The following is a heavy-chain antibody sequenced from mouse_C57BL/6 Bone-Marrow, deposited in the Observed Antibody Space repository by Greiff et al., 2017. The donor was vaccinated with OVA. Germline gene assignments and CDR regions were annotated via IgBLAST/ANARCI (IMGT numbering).Heavy chain of an antibody. CDR2: ICGGGST. D-gene: IGHD2-3*01. CDR3: AKQDGYYAMDY. J-gene: IGHJ4*01. Sequence: VKLVESGPGLVAPSQSLSLTCTVSGFSLTSYGVDWVRQPPGKGLEWLGVICGGGSTNYNSALMSRLSISKDNSKSQVFLKMNSLHTYDTAMYYCAKQDGYYAMDYWGQGTSVTVSS. CDR1: GFSLTSYG. V-gene: IGHV2-9*01.